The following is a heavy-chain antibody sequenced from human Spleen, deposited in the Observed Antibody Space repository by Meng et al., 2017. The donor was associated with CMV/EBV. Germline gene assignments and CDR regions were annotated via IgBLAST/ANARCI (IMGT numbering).Heavy chain of an antibody. D-gene: IGHD3-3*01. CDR2: MFYSGIT. Sequence: SETLSLTCTVSGDSVSSYYWSWIRQPPGKGLEWIGYMFYSGITNYSPSLKSRVTISVDTSTNQFSLNLASVTAADTAVYYCARSYHDFWSGYYSIDYWGQGTLVTVSS. V-gene: IGHV4-59*02. CDR3: ARSYHDFWSGYYSIDY. J-gene: IGHJ4*02. CDR1: GDSVSSYY.